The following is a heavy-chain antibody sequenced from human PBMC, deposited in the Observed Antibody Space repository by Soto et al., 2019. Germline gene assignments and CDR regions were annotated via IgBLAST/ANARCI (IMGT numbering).Heavy chain of an antibody. CDR3: ARRVKLNGFDP. Sequence: TRSLGCTFSGSSISSGSTHWGWIRGTPGRGWEWIGSIYYSGSTYYNPSLKSRVTISVDTSKYQFPLRLRSVTAADTAVYYCARRVKLNGFDPWGQGTLVTV. J-gene: IGHJ5*02. CDR1: GSSISSGSTH. D-gene: IGHD1-26*01. V-gene: IGHV4-39*01. CDR2: IYYSGST.